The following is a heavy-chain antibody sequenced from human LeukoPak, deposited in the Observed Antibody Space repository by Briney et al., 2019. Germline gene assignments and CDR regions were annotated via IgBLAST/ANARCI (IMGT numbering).Heavy chain of an antibody. CDR3: AKDSVPYYYGSGSYPDY. Sequence: GGSLRLSCTASGFTFGDYAMSWVRQAPGKGLEWVSGISGSGGSTYYADSVKGRFTISRDNSKNTLYLQMNSLTAEDTAVYYCAKDSVPYYYGSGSYPDYWGQGTLITVSS. CDR1: GFTFGDYA. J-gene: IGHJ4*02. V-gene: IGHV3-23*01. CDR2: ISGSGGST. D-gene: IGHD3-10*01.